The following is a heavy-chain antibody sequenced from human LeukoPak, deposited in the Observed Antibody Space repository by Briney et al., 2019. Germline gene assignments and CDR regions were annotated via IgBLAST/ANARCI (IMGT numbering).Heavy chain of an antibody. V-gene: IGHV3-30-3*01. D-gene: IGHD3-10*02. CDR3: ARDVRGGHFDY. CDR2: ISYDGSNK. J-gene: IGHJ4*02. CDR1: GFTFSSYA. Sequence: GRSLRLSCAASGFTFSSYAMHWVRQAPGKGLEWVAVISYDGSNKYYADSVKGRFTISRDNSKNTLYLQMNSLRAEDTAVYYCARDVRGGHFDYWGQGTLVTVSS.